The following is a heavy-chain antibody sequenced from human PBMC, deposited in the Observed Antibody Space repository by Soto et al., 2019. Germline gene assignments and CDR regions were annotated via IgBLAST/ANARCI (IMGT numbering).Heavy chain of an antibody. V-gene: IGHV3-21*01. Sequence: GSLRLSCAASGFTFSSYSMNWVRQAPGKGLEWVSSISSSSSYIYYADSVKGRFTISRDNAKNSLYLQMNSLRAEDTAVYYCAREKGGGTIFGVAARGQGTLVTVS. CDR2: ISSSSSYI. J-gene: IGHJ1*01. CDR1: GFTFSSYS. CDR3: AREKGGGTIFGVAA. D-gene: IGHD3-3*01.